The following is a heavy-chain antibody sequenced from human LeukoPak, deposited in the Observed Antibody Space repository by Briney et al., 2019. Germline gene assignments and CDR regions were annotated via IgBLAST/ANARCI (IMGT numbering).Heavy chain of an antibody. CDR1: GGSISTYC. V-gene: IGHV4-4*07. J-gene: IGHJ4*02. Sequence: SETLSLTCTVSGGSISTYCWSWIRQPAGKGLEWIGHICTSGSTNYNPSLKSRVTMSVDTSKNQFSLKLRSVMAADTAVYYCARAYCVGDCTVLHIYFDNWGQGTLVTVSS. CDR2: ICTSGST. D-gene: IGHD2-21*02. CDR3: ARAYCVGDCTVLHIYFDN.